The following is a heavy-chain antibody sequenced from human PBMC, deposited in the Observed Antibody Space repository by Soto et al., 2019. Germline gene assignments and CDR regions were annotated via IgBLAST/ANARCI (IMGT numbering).Heavy chain of an antibody. D-gene: IGHD6-6*01. CDR3: ARVEGSASSAGD. J-gene: IGHJ4*02. CDR1: GYSFTTYY. V-gene: IGHV1-2*02. CDR2: INPNSGGT. Sequence: QVQLVQSGAEVKKPGASVKVSCKASGYSFTTYYIHWVRQAPGQGLEWMGFINPNSGGTKYAQKFQGRVTMTRDTSINTAYMELNRLTSDDAAMYYCARVEGSASSAGDWGQGTLVTVST.